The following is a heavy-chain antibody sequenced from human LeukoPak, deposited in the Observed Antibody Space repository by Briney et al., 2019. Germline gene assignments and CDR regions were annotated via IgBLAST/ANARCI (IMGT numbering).Heavy chain of an antibody. CDR1: GFTFDDYA. V-gene: IGHV3-9*03. CDR2: ISWNSGSI. D-gene: IGHD2-21*01. CDR3: AKYNVAYSGGGYFDY. Sequence: GGSLRLSCAASGFTFDDYAMHWVRQAPGKGLEWVSGISWNSGSIGYADSVKGRFTISRDNAKNSLYLQMNSLRAEDMALYYCAKYNVAYSGGGYFDYWGQGTLVTVSS. J-gene: IGHJ4*02.